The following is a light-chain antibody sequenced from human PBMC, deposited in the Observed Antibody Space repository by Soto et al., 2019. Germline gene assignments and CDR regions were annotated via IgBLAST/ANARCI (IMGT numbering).Light chain of an antibody. V-gene: IGKV3-20*01. J-gene: IGKJ3*01. CDR3: QQYDSSPFT. CDR2: GAS. CDR1: QSLSSNQ. Sequence: EIVLTQSPGTLSLSPGERATLSCRASQSLSSNQLAWYQQKPGQAPRLLIYGASSRATGIPDRFSGSGSGTDFTLTISRLEPEDFAVYYCQQYDSSPFTFGPGTKVEIK.